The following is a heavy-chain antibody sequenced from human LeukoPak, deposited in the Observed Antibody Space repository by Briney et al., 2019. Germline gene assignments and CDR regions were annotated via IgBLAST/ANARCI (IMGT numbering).Heavy chain of an antibody. Sequence: ASVKVSCKASGYTFPSYGISWVRQAPGQGLEWMGWISAYNGNTNYAQKLQGRVTMTTDTSTSTGYMELRSLRSDDTAVYYCARDRVDFWSGYSTPGYWGQGTLVTVSS. V-gene: IGHV1-18*01. J-gene: IGHJ4*02. CDR3: ARDRVDFWSGYSTPGY. CDR1: GYTFPSYG. CDR2: ISAYNGNT. D-gene: IGHD3-3*01.